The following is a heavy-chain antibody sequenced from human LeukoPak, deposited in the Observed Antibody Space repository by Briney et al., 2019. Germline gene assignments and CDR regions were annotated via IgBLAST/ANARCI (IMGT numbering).Heavy chain of an antibody. D-gene: IGHD4-11*01. J-gene: IGHJ4*02. CDR3: ARRASLTNFDY. CDR1: GGAISTYY. Sequence: SETLSLTCTVSGGAISTYYWSWIRQPPGKGLEWIGYIYYSGSTNYNPSLKSRVTISVDTSKNQFSLKLSSVTAADTAVYYCARRASLTNFDYWGQGTLVTVSS. V-gene: IGHV4-59*01. CDR2: IYYSGST.